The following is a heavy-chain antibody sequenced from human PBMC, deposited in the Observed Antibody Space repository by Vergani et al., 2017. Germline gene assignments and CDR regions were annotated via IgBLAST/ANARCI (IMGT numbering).Heavy chain of an antibody. CDR1: GCSISRNDYY. V-gene: IGHV4-30-4*08. CDR2: IYYSGST. Sequence: QVQLQESGPGLVKPSQTLSLTCSVSGCSISRNDYYWTWIRQPPGKGLEWLGYIYYSGSTYYTPSLKSRLTMSVDTSKNQFSLELSSVTASATAMYYCASKPTGTTWYSVKYCFDFWGQGTLVAVSS. D-gene: IGHD6-13*01. CDR3: ASKPTGTTWYSVKYCFDF. J-gene: IGHJ4*02.